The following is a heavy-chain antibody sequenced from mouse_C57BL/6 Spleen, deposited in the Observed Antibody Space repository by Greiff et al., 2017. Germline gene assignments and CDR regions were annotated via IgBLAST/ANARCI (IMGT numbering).Heavy chain of an antibody. J-gene: IGHJ4*01. CDR3: ARIGDYGNLYYARDY. CDR2: IDPSDSYT. D-gene: IGHD2-1*01. CDR1: GYTFTSYW. Sequence: QVQLQQPGAELVMPGASVKLSCKASGYTFTSYWMHWVKQRPGQGLEWIGEIDPSDSYTNYNQKFKGKSTLTVDKSSSTAYMQLSSLTSEDSAVYYCARIGDYGNLYYARDYWGQGTSVTVSS. V-gene: IGHV1-69*01.